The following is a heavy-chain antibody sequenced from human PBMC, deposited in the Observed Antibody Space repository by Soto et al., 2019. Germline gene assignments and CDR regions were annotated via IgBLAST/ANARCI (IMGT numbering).Heavy chain of an antibody. J-gene: IGHJ4*02. CDR3: AKYNPFDPGFGSSFDY. D-gene: IGHD6-13*01. CDR1: GGSISSNFW. CDR2: IYHSGNS. V-gene: IGHV4-4*02. Sequence: QVQLQESGPGLVKPSGTLSLTCAVSGGSISSNFWWSWVRQPPGKGLEWIGEIYHSGNSNFNPSLKSRVTISVDKSKNHFSLKLSSATAADTAVYYCAKYNPFDPGFGSSFDYWGQGTLVTVSS.